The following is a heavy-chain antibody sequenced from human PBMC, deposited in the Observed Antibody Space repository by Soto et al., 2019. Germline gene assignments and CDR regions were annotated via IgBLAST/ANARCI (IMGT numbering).Heavy chain of an antibody. J-gene: IGHJ6*02. D-gene: IGHD3-3*01. CDR3: ARDTAYDFRMDV. V-gene: IGHV4-31*03. CDR2: IYYSGST. Sequence: SETLSLTCTVSGGSISSGGYYWSWIRQHPGKGLEWIGYIYYSGSTYYNPSLKSRVTISVDTSKNQFSLKLSSVTAADTAVYYCARDTAYDFRMDVWGQGTTVTVS. CDR1: GGSISSGGYY.